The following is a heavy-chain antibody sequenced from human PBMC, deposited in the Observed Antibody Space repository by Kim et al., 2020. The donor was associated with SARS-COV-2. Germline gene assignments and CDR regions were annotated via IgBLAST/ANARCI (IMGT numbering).Heavy chain of an antibody. Sequence: SETLSLTCSVSGGSVSTSSHYWGWIRQPPGKGLEWIGNIHYSGDIHYNPSLKGRVTISIDTSKNQFSLKVTSVTATDTAMYYCAKRPLYYYDSNGTANF. J-gene: IGHJ4*01. D-gene: IGHD3-22*01. V-gene: IGHV4-39*01. CDR1: GGSVSTSSHY. CDR3: AKRPLYYYDSNGTANF. CDR2: IHYSGDI.